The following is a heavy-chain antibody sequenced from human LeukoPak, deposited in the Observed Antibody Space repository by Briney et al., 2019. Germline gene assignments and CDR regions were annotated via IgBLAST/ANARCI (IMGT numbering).Heavy chain of an antibody. V-gene: IGHV1-18*01. CDR2: ISAYNGNT. J-gene: IGHJ4*02. Sequence: ASVKVSCKASGYTFTSYGISWVRQAPGQGLEWMGWISAYNGNTNYAQKLQGRVTMTTDTSTSTAYMELRSLRSDGTAVYYCARVDSSGYYWDLDYWGQGTLVTVSS. CDR3: ARVDSSGYYWDLDY. D-gene: IGHD3-22*01. CDR1: GYTFTSYG.